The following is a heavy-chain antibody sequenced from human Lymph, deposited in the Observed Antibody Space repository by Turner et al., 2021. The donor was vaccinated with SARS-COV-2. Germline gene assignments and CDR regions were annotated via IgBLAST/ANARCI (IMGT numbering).Heavy chain of an antibody. D-gene: IGHD3-10*01. Sequence: EVQLLESGGGSVQPGGSLRLSCAASGVTFSSYAMSWVRQAPGKGVEWVSCISVSGGSTYYADSVKGRFTITRDNSKNTLYLQMNSLRAEDTAVYYCAKGVRGVIIPEAFDIWGQGTMVTISS. CDR3: AKGVRGVIIPEAFDI. CDR2: ISVSGGST. V-gene: IGHV3-23*01. J-gene: IGHJ3*02. CDR1: GVTFSSYA.